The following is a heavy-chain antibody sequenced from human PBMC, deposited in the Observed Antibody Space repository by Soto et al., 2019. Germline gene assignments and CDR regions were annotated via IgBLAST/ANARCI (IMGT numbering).Heavy chain of an antibody. CDR1: RLTFITYE. D-gene: IGHD5-12*01. CDR2: ISSSGSSV. Sequence: GGLSLSCAASRLTFITYEMHWVRQAPGKGLEWVSCISSSGSSVYYADSVKGRFTISRDNSRNSLYLQMNSLRDEDTALYYCVRYCSSTLCNGVATRTFDYWGQGALVTGSS. V-gene: IGHV3-48*03. J-gene: IGHJ4*02. CDR3: VRYCSSTLCNGVATRTFDY.